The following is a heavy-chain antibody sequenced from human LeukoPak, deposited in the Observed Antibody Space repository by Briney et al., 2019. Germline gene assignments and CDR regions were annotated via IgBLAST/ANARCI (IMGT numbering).Heavy chain of an antibody. CDR2: IYHSGST. Sequence: PSETLSLTCAVSGGSISSSNWWSWVRQPPGKGLEWIEEIYHSGSTNYNPSLKSRVTISVDKSKNQFSLKLSSVTAADTAVYYCATLYYYGSGSHFDYWGQETLVTVSS. CDR1: GGSISSSNW. J-gene: IGHJ4*02. D-gene: IGHD3-10*01. V-gene: IGHV4-4*02. CDR3: ATLYYYGSGSHFDY.